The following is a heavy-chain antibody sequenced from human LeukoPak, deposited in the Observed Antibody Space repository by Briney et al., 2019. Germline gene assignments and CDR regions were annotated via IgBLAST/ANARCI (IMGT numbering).Heavy chain of an antibody. CDR2: ISGDGGST. J-gene: IGHJ4*02. CDR1: GFTFDDYA. Sequence: GGSLRLSCAASGFTFDDYAMHWVRQAPGKGLEWVSLISGDGGSTYYADSVKGRFTISRDNSKSSLYLQMNSLRTEDTALYYCAKERGVDGYPGRDFDYWGQGTLVTVSS. CDR3: AKERGVDGYPGRDFDY. V-gene: IGHV3-43*02. D-gene: IGHD5-24*01.